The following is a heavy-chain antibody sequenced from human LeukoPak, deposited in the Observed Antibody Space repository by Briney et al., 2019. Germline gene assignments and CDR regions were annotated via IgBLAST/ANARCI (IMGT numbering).Heavy chain of an antibody. D-gene: IGHD3-22*01. V-gene: IGHV4-39*01. CDR3: ARNETSGYFDI. Sequence: SETLSLTCTVSGGSISSSTHYWGWICQSPGKGLEWIGSMYNSGSISYNPSLRSRVTITVDTSKNQFSLNFNSVTAADTALYFCARNETSGYFDIWGQGTMVTVSS. CDR1: GGSISSSTHY. CDR2: MYNSGSI. J-gene: IGHJ3*02.